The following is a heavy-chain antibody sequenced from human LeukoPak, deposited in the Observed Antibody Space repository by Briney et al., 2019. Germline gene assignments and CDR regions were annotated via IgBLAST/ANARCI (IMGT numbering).Heavy chain of an antibody. CDR2: FDPEDGET. D-gene: IGHD5-12*01. CDR1: GYTLTELS. CDR3: ATPTGGYSGYPHYFDY. Sequence: ASVKVSCKVSGYTLTELSMHWVRQAPGKGLEWMGGFDPEDGETIYAQKFQGRVTMTEDTSTDTAYMELSSLRSEDTAVYYCATPTGGYSGYPHYFDYWGQGTLVTVSS. J-gene: IGHJ4*02. V-gene: IGHV1-24*01.